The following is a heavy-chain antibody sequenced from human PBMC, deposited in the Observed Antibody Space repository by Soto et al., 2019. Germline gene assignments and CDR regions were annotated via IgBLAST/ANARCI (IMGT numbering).Heavy chain of an antibody. Sequence: GGSLRLSCAASGFTFSNAWMSWVRQAPGKGLEWVGRIKSKTDGGTTDYAAPVKGRFTISRDDSKNTLYLQMSSLKTEDTAVYYCTISSSWAYYFDYWGQGTLVTVSS. D-gene: IGHD6-13*01. J-gene: IGHJ4*02. CDR2: IKSKTDGGTT. CDR3: TISSSWAYYFDY. CDR1: GFTFSNAW. V-gene: IGHV3-15*01.